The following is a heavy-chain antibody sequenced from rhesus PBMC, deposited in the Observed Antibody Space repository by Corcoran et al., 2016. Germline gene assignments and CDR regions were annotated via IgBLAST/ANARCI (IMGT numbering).Heavy chain of an antibody. J-gene: IGHJ1*01. V-gene: IGHV4-169*02. Sequence: QLQLQESGPGLVKTSETLSVTCAVSGGSISSSYWCWIRQATGQWLVWIGYIYGSGRSTNYNPALKSRVTLSVDTSKKQLSLKLSSVTTADTAVYYCAREGGFWGQGALVTVSS. CDR2: IYGSGRST. CDR1: GGSISSSY. CDR3: AREGGF.